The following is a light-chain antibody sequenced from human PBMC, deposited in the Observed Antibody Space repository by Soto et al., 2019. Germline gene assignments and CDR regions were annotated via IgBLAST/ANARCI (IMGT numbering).Light chain of an antibody. CDR3: QQYGSSTGT. Sequence: EIVLTQSPGTLSLSPGERATLSCRASQSVSTNYLAWYQQKPGQAPWLLIYGAFNRATGIPDRFSGSGSGTDFTLIISRLEPEDFAVYYCQQYGSSTGTFGQGTKVEI. J-gene: IGKJ1*01. V-gene: IGKV3-20*01. CDR1: QSVSTNY. CDR2: GAF.